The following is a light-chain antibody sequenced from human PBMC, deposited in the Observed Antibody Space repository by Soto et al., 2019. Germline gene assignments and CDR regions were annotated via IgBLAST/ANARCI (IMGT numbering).Light chain of an antibody. V-gene: IGKV3-20*01. CDR3: QQYGSSGYT. CDR2: GAS. J-gene: IGKJ2*01. CDR1: QSVSSSY. Sequence: EIVLTQSPGTLSLSPGERATLSCRASQSVSSSYLAWYQQKPGQAPRLLIYGASSRATGIAARFSGSGSGPFFTLTISRLEPEDIAVYCRQQYGSSGYTFGQGTKVEIK.